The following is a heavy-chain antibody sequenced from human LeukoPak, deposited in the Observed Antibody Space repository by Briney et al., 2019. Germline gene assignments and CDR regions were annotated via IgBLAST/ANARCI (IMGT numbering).Heavy chain of an antibody. CDR1: GFTFSSYA. CDR2: ISGSGGST. V-gene: IGHV3-23*01. Sequence: PGGSLRLSCAASGFTFSSYAMSWVRQAPGKGLEWVSAISGSGGSTYYADSVKGRFTISRDSSKNTLYLQMNSLRAEDTAVYYCASSYSSGWYSSGVDYWGQGTLVTVSS. J-gene: IGHJ4*02. CDR3: ASSYSSGWYSSGVDY. D-gene: IGHD6-19*01.